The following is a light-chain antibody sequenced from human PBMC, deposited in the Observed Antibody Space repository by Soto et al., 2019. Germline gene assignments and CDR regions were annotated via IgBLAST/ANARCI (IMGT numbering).Light chain of an antibody. CDR3: HSRA. J-gene: IGKJ5*01. CDR1: QGIGVR. V-gene: IGKV1D-16*01. Sequence: IQMTQSPSSMSASIGDRVTITCRASQGIGVRLSWFQQKPGKAPQYLIQSASILQSGVPSRFSGSGSGTEFTLTIRSLQPDEFATCFCHSRAVGQGTRLEIK. CDR2: SAS.